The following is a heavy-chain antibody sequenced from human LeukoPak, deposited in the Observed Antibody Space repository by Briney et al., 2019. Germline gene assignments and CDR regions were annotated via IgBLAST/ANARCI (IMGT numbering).Heavy chain of an antibody. J-gene: IGHJ4*02. D-gene: IGHD6-19*01. CDR1: GYTFTSYG. V-gene: IGHV1-18*01. CDR3: ARGPLAVAGRRRGYYFDY. CDR2: ISAYNGNT. Sequence: ASVKVSCKASGYTFTSYGISWVRQAPGQGLEWMGWISAYNGNTNYAQKLQGRVTMTTDTSTSTACMELRSLRSDDTAVYYCARGPLAVAGRRRGYYFDYWGQGTLVTVSS.